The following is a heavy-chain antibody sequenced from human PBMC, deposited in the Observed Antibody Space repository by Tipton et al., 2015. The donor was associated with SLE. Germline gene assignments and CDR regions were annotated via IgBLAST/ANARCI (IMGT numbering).Heavy chain of an antibody. V-gene: IGHV1-18*01. CDR1: GYSFTSNG. D-gene: IGHD4/OR15-4a*01. CDR2: ISTSEGYT. Sequence: QSGAEVKKPGASVKVSCEASGYSFTSNGINWGRQAPGQGLKWVGWISTSEGYTNYAQNFQGRVTMTTDTSTSTAYMELRSLRSDDTAVYYCALTIAFSPGYSPDWGQGTLVIVS. J-gene: IGHJ1*01. CDR3: ALTIAFSPGYSPD.